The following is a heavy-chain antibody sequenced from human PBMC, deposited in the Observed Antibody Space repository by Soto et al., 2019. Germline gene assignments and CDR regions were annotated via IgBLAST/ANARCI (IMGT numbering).Heavy chain of an antibody. D-gene: IGHD4-17*01. CDR3: ARGGYGGNSAGSCYGMGV. Sequence: PGGSLRLSCAASGFTFSSYEMNWVRQAPGKGLEWVSYISSSGSTIYYADSVKGRFTISRDNAKNSLYLQMNSLRAEDTAVYYCARGGYGGNSAGSCYGMGVWGPETTVTVSS. CDR1: GFTFSSYE. V-gene: IGHV3-48*03. CDR2: ISSSGSTI. J-gene: IGHJ6*02.